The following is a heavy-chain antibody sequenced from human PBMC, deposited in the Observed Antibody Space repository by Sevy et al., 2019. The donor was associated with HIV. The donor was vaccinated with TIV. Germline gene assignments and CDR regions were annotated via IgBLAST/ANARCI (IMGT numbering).Heavy chain of an antibody. V-gene: IGHV3-15*01. CDR2: IKSKTDGGTT. CDR1: GFTFSNAW. CDR3: AMTEYYYDSSGYSQFDY. D-gene: IGHD3-22*01. J-gene: IGHJ4*02. Sequence: GGSLRLSCAASGFTFSNAWMSWVRQAPGKGLEWVGRIKSKTDGGTTDYAAPVKGRFTISRDDSKNTLYLQMNSLKTDDTAVYYCAMTEYYYDSSGYSQFDYWGQGTLVTVSS.